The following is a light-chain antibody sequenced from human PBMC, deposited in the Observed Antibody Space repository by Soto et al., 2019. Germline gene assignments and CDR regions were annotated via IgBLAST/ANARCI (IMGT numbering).Light chain of an antibody. CDR1: RSVTSNY. CDR3: QQYASSPFT. CDR2: GAS. Sequence: EIVLTQSPGTLSVSPGERATLSCRASRSVTSNYLGWYQQKPGQAPRLLIYGASSRATGIPDRFSDSGSGTDFTLTVSRLEPEDFALYYRQQYASSPFTLGQGTKLEI. J-gene: IGKJ2*01. V-gene: IGKV3-20*01.